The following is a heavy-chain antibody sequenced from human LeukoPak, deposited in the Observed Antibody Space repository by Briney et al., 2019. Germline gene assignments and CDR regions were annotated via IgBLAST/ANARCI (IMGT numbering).Heavy chain of an antibody. Sequence: GGSLRLSCVVSGITLSNYAMSWVRQAPGKGLEWVSGISGSAGGTNYADSVKGRFTISRDNAKNSLYLQMNSLRAEDTAVYYCARIAGYCSGGSCYLYYYYGMDVWGQGTTVTVSS. J-gene: IGHJ6*02. CDR2: ISGSAGGT. D-gene: IGHD2-15*01. V-gene: IGHV3-23*01. CDR1: GITLSNYA. CDR3: ARIAGYCSGGSCYLYYYYGMDV.